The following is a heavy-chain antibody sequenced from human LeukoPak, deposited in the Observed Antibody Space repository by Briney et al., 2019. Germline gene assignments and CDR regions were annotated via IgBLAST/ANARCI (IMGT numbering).Heavy chain of an antibody. Sequence: GGSLRLSCAASGFTFSSYWMHWVRQAPGKGLVWVSRINTDGSSTCYADSVRGRFTISRDNAKNTLYLQMNSLRAGDTAVYYCARRTGGVYYDYYMDVWGKGTTVTVS. CDR1: GFTFSSYW. D-gene: IGHD7-27*01. CDR2: INTDGSST. J-gene: IGHJ6*03. CDR3: ARRTGGVYYDYYMDV. V-gene: IGHV3-74*01.